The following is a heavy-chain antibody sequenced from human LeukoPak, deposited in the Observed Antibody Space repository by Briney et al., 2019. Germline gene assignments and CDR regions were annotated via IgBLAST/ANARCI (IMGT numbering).Heavy chain of an antibody. V-gene: IGHV4-34*01. J-gene: IGHJ4*02. Sequence: SETLSLTCAFSSGSFSGYSWSWIRQPPGKGLEWIGEINHSGSTNYNPSLKSRVTISVDTPKSQFSLKLNSVTAADTAVYYCARKVRGVYNFDNWGQGTLVTVSS. D-gene: IGHD3-10*01. CDR3: ARKVRGVYNFDN. CDR1: SGSFSGYS. CDR2: INHSGST.